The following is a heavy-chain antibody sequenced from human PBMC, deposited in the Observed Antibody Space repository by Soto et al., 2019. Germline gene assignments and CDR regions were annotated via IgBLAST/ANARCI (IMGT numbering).Heavy chain of an antibody. Sequence: PGESLKISCKGSGYSFTSYWISWVRQMPGKGLEWMGRIDPSDSYTNYSPSFQGHVTISADKSISTAYLQWSSLKASDTAMYYCARYCSSTSCYGLTRGGYYYYGMDVWGQGTTVTVSS. CDR3: ARYCSSTSCYGLTRGGYYYYGMDV. V-gene: IGHV5-10-1*01. CDR2: IDPSDSYT. D-gene: IGHD2-2*01. CDR1: GYSFTSYW. J-gene: IGHJ6*02.